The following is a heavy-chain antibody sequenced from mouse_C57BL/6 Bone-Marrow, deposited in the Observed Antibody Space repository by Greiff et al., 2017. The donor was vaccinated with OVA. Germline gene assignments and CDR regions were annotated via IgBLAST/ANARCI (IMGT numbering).Heavy chain of an antibody. V-gene: IGHV3-6*01. CDR2: ISYDGSN. CDR1: GYSITSGYY. CDR3: ARVYYGNFDY. J-gene: IGHJ2*01. Sequence: VQLQQSGPGLVKPSQSLSLTCSVTGYSITSGYYWNWIRQFPGNKLEWMGYISYDGSNNYNPSLKNRISITRDTSKNQFFLKLNSVTTEDTATYYCARVYYGNFDYWGQGTTLTVSS. D-gene: IGHD2-1*01.